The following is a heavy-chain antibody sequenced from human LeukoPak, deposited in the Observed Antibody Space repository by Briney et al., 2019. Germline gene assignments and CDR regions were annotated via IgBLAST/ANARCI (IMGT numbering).Heavy chain of an antibody. J-gene: IGHJ4*02. CDR2: MYYSGNT. D-gene: IGHD3-3*01. CDR1: GGSITRSSYY. V-gene: IGHV4-39*01. Sequence: SETLSLTCTVSGGSITRSSYYWAWIRQPPGKGLEWIGDMYYSGNTYYNPSLMSRVTISADSSKNQFSLNLTSVTAADTAVYYCARRFFWSGLSDYFDYWGQGTLVTVSS. CDR3: ARRFFWSGLSDYFDY.